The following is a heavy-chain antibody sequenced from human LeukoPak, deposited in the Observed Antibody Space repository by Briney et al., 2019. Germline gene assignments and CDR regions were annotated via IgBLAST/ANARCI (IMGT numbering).Heavy chain of an antibody. CDR1: GFTFSTSW. V-gene: IGHV3-7*01. D-gene: IGHD5-12*01. J-gene: IGHJ3*02. CDR2: INPDGSRI. CDR3: ARDSGYNAFDI. Sequence: GGSLSLSCAASGFTFSTSWMTWVRQAPGKGLDWLGNINPDGSRINYVDSVKGRFTFSRDNAKNSLFLQMNSLRAEDTAVFYCARDSGYNAFDIWGQGTMVTVSS.